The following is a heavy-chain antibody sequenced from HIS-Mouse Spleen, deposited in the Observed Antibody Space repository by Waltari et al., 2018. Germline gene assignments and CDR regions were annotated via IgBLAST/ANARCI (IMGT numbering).Heavy chain of an antibody. CDR3: AREDLTGYYYYGMDV. V-gene: IGHV4-39*07. Sequence: QLQLQESGPGLVKPSETLSLTCTVSGGSISSSSYYWGWIRQPPGKGLEWIGSIYYSGSTYYNPSLKSRVTISVDTSKNQFSLKLSSVTAADTAVYYCAREDLTGYYYYGMDVWGQGTTVTVSS. CDR1: GGSISSSSYY. J-gene: IGHJ6*02. D-gene: IGHD7-27*01. CDR2: IYYSGST.